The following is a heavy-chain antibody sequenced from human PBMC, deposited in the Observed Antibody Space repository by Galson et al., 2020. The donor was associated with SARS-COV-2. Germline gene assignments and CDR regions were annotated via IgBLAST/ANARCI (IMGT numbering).Heavy chain of an antibody. CDR1: DGSLSGNSYY. CDR3: AAGPVAGTGE. V-gene: IGHV4-61*02. D-gene: IGHD6-19*01. CDR2: IHSSGIP. Sequence: SETLSLTCDVSDGSLSGNSYYWSWIRQPTGKGLEWIGRIHSSGIPNYNPSLKSRVTISVDTSKNQLSLRLTSVTAADTAVYYCAAGPVAGTGEWGQGTLVTVSA. J-gene: IGHJ4*02.